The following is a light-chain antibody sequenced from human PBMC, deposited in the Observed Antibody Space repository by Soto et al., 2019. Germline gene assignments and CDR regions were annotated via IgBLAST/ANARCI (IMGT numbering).Light chain of an antibody. V-gene: IGLV2-14*01. CDR2: KVS. Sequence: QSVLAQPRSVSGSPGQSVTISCTGTSSDVGGYNYVSWYQQHPGKAPKVLIYKVSNRPSGVSNRFSGSKSGNTASLTISGLQDEDDAIYFCSSYTSNSRAFGTGTKVTVL. J-gene: IGLJ1*01. CDR1: SSDVGGYNY. CDR3: SSYTSNSRA.